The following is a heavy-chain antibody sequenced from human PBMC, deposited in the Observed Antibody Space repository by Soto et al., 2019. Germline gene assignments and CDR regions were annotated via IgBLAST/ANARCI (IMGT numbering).Heavy chain of an antibody. CDR3: AKPHPGYSYGYLGDQH. J-gene: IGHJ1*01. CDR2: ISYDGSNK. V-gene: IGHV3-30*18. CDR1: GFTFSSYG. D-gene: IGHD5-18*01. Sequence: QVQLVESGGGVVQPGRSLRLSCAASGFTFSSYGMHWVRQAPGKGLEWVAVISYDGSNKYYADSVKGRFTISRDNSKNTLYLQMNSLRAEDTAVYYCAKPHPGYSYGYLGDQHWGQGTLVTVSS.